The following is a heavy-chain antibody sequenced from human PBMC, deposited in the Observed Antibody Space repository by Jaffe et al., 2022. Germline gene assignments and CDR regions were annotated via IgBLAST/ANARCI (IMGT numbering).Heavy chain of an antibody. D-gene: IGHD3-10*01. Sequence: QVQLQESGPGLVKPSETLSLTCAVSGYSISSGYYWGWIRQPPGKGLEWIGSIYHSGSTYYNPSLKSRVTISVDTSKNQFSLKLSSVTAADTAVYYCARRRYYSRYFDYWGQGTLVTVSS. V-gene: IGHV4-38-2*01. J-gene: IGHJ4*02. CDR3: ARRRYYSRYFDY. CDR2: IYHSGST. CDR1: GYSISSGYY.